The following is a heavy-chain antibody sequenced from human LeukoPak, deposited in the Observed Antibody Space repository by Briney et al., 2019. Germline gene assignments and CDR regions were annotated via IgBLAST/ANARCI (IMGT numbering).Heavy chain of an antibody. Sequence: SETLSLTCTVSGGSISSGGYYWSWLRQHPGKGLEWIGYIYYSGSTYYNPSLKSRVTISVDTSKNQFSLKLSSVTAADTAVYYCARDRERRGIDYWGQGTLVTVSS. J-gene: IGHJ4*02. D-gene: IGHD1-1*01. CDR3: ARDRERRGIDY. CDR2: IYYSGST. V-gene: IGHV4-31*03. CDR1: GGSISSGGYY.